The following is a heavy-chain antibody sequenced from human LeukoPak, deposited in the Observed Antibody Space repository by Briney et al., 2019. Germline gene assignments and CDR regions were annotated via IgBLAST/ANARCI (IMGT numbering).Heavy chain of an antibody. D-gene: IGHD6-19*01. CDR1: GGSISSYY. CDR3: ARGQWLVAFDY. CDR2: IYYSGST. V-gene: IGHV4-59*01. Sequence: SETLSLTCTVSGGSISSYYWSWLRQPPGRGLEWIGYIYYSGSTNYNPSLKSRVTISVDTSKNQFSLTLTSVTAADTAVYYCARGQWLVAFDYWGQGTLVTVSS. J-gene: IGHJ4*02.